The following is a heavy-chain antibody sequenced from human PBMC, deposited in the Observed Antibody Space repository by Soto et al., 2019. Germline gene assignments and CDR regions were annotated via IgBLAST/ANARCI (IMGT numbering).Heavy chain of an antibody. D-gene: IGHD2-8*01. CDR1: GYTFSSYS. J-gene: IGHJ4*02. V-gene: IGHV1-18*04. Sequence: QIQMVQSGAEVKQPGASVKISCKTSGYTFSSYSMNWVRQAPGQGLEWMAWISTYSGNTHYAERVQGRVTVTLDKSARTAFMEMRGLTSDDTAVYFCARDNGYFDVWGQGTLVTVSS. CDR2: ISTYSGNT. CDR3: ARDNGYFDV.